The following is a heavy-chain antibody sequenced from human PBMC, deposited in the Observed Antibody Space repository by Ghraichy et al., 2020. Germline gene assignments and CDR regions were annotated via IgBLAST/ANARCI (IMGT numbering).Heavy chain of an antibody. CDR1: GFTFSTYA. D-gene: IGHD6-6*01. V-gene: IGHV3-23*01. CDR3: AKKYSSSSKYIDY. Sequence: LSLTCAASGFTFSTYAMRWVHQAAGKGLEWVSSISDSGADRFYADSVKGRFTISRDNSKNTLYLQMNSLRAEDTAVYYCAKKYSSSSKYIDYWGQGTLVTVSS. J-gene: IGHJ4*02. CDR2: ISDSGADR.